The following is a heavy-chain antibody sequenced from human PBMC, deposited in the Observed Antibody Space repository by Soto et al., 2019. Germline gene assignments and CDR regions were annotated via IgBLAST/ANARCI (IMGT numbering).Heavy chain of an antibody. CDR3: ATAAAGYYYGMDV. D-gene: IGHD6-13*01. Sequence: PSETLSLTCTVSGGSISSYYWSWIRQPPGKGLEWIGYIYYSGSTNYNPSLKSRVTISVGTSKNQFSLKLSSVTAADTAVYYCATAAAGYYYGMDVWGQGTTVTVSS. V-gene: IGHV4-59*01. J-gene: IGHJ6*02. CDR1: GGSISSYY. CDR2: IYYSGST.